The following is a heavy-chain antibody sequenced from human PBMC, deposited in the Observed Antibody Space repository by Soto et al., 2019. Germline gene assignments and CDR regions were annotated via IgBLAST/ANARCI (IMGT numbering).Heavy chain of an antibody. Sequence: GGSLRLSCAASGFTFSNAWMSWVRQAPGKGLEWVGRINKKINGGTTDYAAPVKGRFTISRDDSKNTLYLQMDSLKTEDTAVYYCTTEWFQPPFDYWGQGTLVTVSS. CDR1: GFTFSNAW. CDR2: INKKINGGTT. CDR3: TTEWFQPPFDY. J-gene: IGHJ4*02. V-gene: IGHV3-15*01. D-gene: IGHD3-10*01.